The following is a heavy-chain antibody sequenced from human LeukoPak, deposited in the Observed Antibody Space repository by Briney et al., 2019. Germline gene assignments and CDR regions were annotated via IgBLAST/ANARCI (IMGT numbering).Heavy chain of an antibody. D-gene: IGHD3-22*01. CDR1: GYTFTNYC. Sequence: ASVKVSCKASGYTFTNYCMHWVRQAPGQGLEWMGLINPSGTTTYAQNFQGRVTMTRDTSTSTVYMELSSLRSDDTAVYYCARGIYYYDSSGYYGPHFDYWGQGTLVTVSS. CDR2: INPSGTT. CDR3: ARGIYYYDSSGYYGPHFDY. V-gene: IGHV1-46*01. J-gene: IGHJ4*02.